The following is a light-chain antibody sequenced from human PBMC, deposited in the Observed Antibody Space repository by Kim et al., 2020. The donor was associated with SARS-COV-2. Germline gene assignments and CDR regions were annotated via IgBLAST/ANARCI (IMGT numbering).Light chain of an antibody. CDR2: NKN. CDR3: SSRDSSRDQGM. Sequence: SSELTQDPAVSVALGQTVRITCQGDSLRNYYASWYQQKPGQTPILVIYNKNDRPSGIPDRFSGSSSANTASLTITGAQAEDEADYYCSSRDSSRDQGMFG. V-gene: IGLV3-19*01. J-gene: IGLJ3*02. CDR1: SLRNYY.